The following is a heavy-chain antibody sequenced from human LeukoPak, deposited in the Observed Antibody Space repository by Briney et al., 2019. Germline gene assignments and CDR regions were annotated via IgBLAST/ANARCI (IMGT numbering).Heavy chain of an antibody. CDR2: IKYDGSST. Sequence: GGSLRLSCAASGFIFSDYWMHWVRQGPGKGLEWVSRIKYDGSSTSYADSVKGRFTISRDNAKNTVYVQMNSLRAEDTAVYYCEVAYYDFWSGYYPLGYWGQGTLVTVSS. D-gene: IGHD3-3*01. V-gene: IGHV3-74*01. CDR1: GFIFSDYW. CDR3: EVAYYDFWSGYYPLGY. J-gene: IGHJ4*02.